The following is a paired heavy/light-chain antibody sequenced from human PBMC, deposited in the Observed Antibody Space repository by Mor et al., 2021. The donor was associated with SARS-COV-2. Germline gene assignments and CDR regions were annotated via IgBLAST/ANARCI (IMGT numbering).Light chain of an antibody. CDR3: MQALQTPLT. CDR2: LGS. CDR1: QSLLYSNGYTY. Sequence: DIVMTQSPLSLPVTPGEPASISCRSSQSLLYSNGYTYLNWYLQKPGQSPQLLIYLGSNRASGVPDRFSGSGSGTDFTLKLSRVEAEDVGIYYCMQALQTPLTFGGGTNVEIK. V-gene: IGKV2-28*01. J-gene: IGKJ4*01.
Heavy chain of an antibody. V-gene: IGHV4-31*03. CDR2: IHYSGST. CDR1: SSSISRGAYY. D-gene: IGHD7-27*01. Sequence: QVQLQESGPGLVKPSQTLSLTCTVSSSSISRGAYYWIWIRQHPQRGLEWIGYIHYSGSTSYNPSLNSRITISLDTSKNQFSLKMSSVTAADTAVYYCARSETTNTWGPGTWGQGTLVTVSS. J-gene: IGHJ5*02. CDR3: ARSETTNTWGPGT.